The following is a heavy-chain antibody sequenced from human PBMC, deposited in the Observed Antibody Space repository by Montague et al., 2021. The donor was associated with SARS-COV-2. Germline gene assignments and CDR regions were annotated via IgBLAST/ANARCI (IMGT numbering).Heavy chain of an antibody. CDR2: IYHSGST. CDR1: GYSISSGYY. J-gene: IGHJ6*02. Sequence: SETLSLTCTVSGYSISSGYYWGWIRQPPGKGLEWIGSIYHSGSTYYNPSLKSRVTISVDTSKNQFSLKLSSVTAADTAVYYCAVNYGSGSYSTYYYGMDVWGQGTTVTVSS. D-gene: IGHD3-10*01. V-gene: IGHV4-38-2*02. CDR3: AVNYGSGSYSTYYYGMDV.